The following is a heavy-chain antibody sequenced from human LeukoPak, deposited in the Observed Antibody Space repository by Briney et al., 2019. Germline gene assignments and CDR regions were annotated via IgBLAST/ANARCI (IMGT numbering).Heavy chain of an antibody. CDR2: IFESGST. Sequence: PSGTLSLTCAVSGGSISGYWWSWVRQPPGKGLEWIGEIFESGSTNYNPSLKSWATISGDKSESLFSLRLTSVSVADTAVYYCARHQMGANTFDYWGQGTLVTVSS. J-gene: IGHJ4*02. CDR3: ARHQMGANTFDY. V-gene: IGHV4-4*02. CDR1: GGSISGYW. D-gene: IGHD1-26*01.